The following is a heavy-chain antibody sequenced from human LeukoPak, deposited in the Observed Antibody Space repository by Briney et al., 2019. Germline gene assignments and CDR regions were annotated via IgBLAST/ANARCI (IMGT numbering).Heavy chain of an antibody. V-gene: IGHV3-48*04. CDR1: GFTFSSCW. D-gene: IGHD6-13*01. CDR2: ISSSGSTI. CDR3: ARVEQQLFDY. Sequence: GGSLRLSCAASGFTFSSCWMHWVRQAPGKGLEWVSYISSSGSTIYYADSVKGRFTISRDNAKNSLYLQMNSLRAEDTAIYYCARVEQQLFDYWGQGTLVTVSS. J-gene: IGHJ4*02.